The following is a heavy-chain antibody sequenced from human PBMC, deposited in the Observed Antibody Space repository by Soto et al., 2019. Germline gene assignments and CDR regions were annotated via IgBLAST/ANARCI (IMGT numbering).Heavy chain of an antibody. CDR2: TSYDGSTE. J-gene: IGHJ5*02. D-gene: IGHD5-18*01. Sequence: PGGSLRLSCAASGFAFSKYGMHWVRQAPGKGLEWVAVTSYDGSTEFYSESVKGRFTVSRDNSKNTVSLQMNSLRDEDTAVYYCARDAPTSYGYNWFDPWGQGTLVTVSS. CDR3: ARDAPTSYGYNWFDP. V-gene: IGHV3-30*03. CDR1: GFAFSKYG.